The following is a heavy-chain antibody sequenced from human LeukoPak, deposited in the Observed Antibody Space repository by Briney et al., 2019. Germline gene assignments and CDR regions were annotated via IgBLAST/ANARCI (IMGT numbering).Heavy chain of an antibody. CDR1: GHTFTSYG. Sequence: ASVKVSCKASGHTFTSYGISWVRQAPGQGLEWMGWISAYNGNTNYAQKLQGRVTMTTDTSTSTVYMELRSLRSDDTAVYYCARDLGIADWFDPWGQGTLVTVSS. V-gene: IGHV1-18*01. CDR3: ARDLGIADWFDP. J-gene: IGHJ5*02. CDR2: ISAYNGNT. D-gene: IGHD6-13*01.